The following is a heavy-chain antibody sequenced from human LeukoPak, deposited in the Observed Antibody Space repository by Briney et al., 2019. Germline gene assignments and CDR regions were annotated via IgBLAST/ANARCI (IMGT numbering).Heavy chain of an antibody. CDR2: ISGSGGST. Sequence: PGGSLRLSCAASGFIFSNYAMNWVRQAPGKGLEWVSVISGSGGSTYYADSVKGRFTISRDNSKNTLYLQMNSLRANDTAMYYCAKDPYGSGTPGGFFDYWGQGTLVTVSS. CDR1: GFIFSNYA. CDR3: AKDPYGSGTPGGFFDY. V-gene: IGHV3-23*01. J-gene: IGHJ4*02. D-gene: IGHD3-10*01.